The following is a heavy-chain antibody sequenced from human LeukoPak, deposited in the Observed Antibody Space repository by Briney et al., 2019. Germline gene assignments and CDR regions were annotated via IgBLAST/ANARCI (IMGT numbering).Heavy chain of an antibody. CDR3: ARGGKATVVTM. Sequence: PSETLSLTCTVSGGSINSYYWSWIRQPAGKGLEWVGRIYSSGSTNYNPSLKSRVSMSVDTSKNQFSLKLTSVTAADTAVYYCARGGKATVVTMWGQGILVTVSS. J-gene: IGHJ4*02. CDR2: IYSSGST. V-gene: IGHV4-4*07. D-gene: IGHD4-23*01. CDR1: GGSINSYY.